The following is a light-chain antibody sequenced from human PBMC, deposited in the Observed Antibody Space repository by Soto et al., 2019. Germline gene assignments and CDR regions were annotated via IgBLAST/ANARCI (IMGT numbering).Light chain of an antibody. Sequence: SYELTQPPSVSVAPGQTARITCGGDNIGSKSVHWYQQKPGQAPVLVVYADSDRPSGIPERFSGSNSGNTATLTISRVEAGDEADYYCQVWDSGSDHPWVFGGGTKLTVL. CDR2: ADS. CDR1: NIGSKS. V-gene: IGLV3-21*02. CDR3: QVWDSGSDHPWV. J-gene: IGLJ3*02.